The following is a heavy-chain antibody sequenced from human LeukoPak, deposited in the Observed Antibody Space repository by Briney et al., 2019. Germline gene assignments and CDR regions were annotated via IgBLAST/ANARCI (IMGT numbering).Heavy chain of an antibody. CDR2: INPITGGT. Sequence: GASVKVSCKASGYSFTGYYMHWVRQAPGQGLEWMGWINPITGGTSYAQKLQGRVTMTRDTSISTAYMELSRLRCDDTAVYSCARDSGDYVPFDYWGQGTLVTVSS. V-gene: IGHV1-2*02. CDR1: GYSFTGYY. J-gene: IGHJ4*02. CDR3: ARDSGDYVPFDY. D-gene: IGHD4-17*01.